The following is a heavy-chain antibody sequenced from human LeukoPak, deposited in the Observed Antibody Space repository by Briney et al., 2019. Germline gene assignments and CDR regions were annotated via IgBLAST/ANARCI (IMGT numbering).Heavy chain of an antibody. J-gene: IGHJ5*02. CDR1: GFTFSSHG. CDR2: IWYDGSNK. D-gene: IGHD2-21*01. Sequence: PGRSLRLSCAASGFTFSSHGVHWVRQAPGKGLEWVALIWYDGSNKYYADSVKGRFTISRDDSKNTVYLQMNSLRAEDTAVYYCARDWAQLPFDPWGQGTLVTVSS. CDR3: ARDWAQLPFDP. V-gene: IGHV3-33*01.